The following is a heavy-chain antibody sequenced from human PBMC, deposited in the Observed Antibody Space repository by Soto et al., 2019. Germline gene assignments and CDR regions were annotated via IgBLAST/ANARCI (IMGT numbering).Heavy chain of an antibody. V-gene: IGHV4-59*01. Sequence: SSETLSLTCTVSGGSISSYYWSWIRQPPGKGLEWIGYIYYSGSTNYNPSLKSRVTISVDTSKNQFSLKLSSVTAADTAVYYCASNFYGKTTFDYWGQGTLVTVSS. CDR3: ASNFYGKTTFDY. CDR2: IYYSGST. D-gene: IGHD3-10*01. CDR1: GGSISSYY. J-gene: IGHJ4*02.